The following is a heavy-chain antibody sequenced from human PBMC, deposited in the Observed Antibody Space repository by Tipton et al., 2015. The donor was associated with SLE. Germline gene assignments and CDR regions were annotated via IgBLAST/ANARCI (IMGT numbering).Heavy chain of an antibody. V-gene: IGHV3-43*01. CDR2: ISWDGGST. J-gene: IGHJ4*02. CDR3: ARVGNDYVWGSYRPYYFDY. CDR1: GFTFDDYT. Sequence: SLRLSCAASGFTFDDYTMHWVRQAPGKGLEWVSLISWDGGSTYYADSVKGRFTISRDNAKNSLYLQMNSLRAEDTAVYYCARVGNDYVWGSYRPYYFDYWGQGTLVTVSS. D-gene: IGHD3-16*02.